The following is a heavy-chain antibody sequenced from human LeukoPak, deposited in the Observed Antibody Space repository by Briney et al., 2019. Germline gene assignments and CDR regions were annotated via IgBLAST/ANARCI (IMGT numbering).Heavy chain of an antibody. J-gene: IGHJ4*02. CDR1: GFTFSTYA. Sequence: SGGSLRLSCAASGFTFSTYAMSWVRQAPGKGQEWVSAISGSGVTTYYADSVKGRFTISRDNSKNTLFLQMNSLRAEDTAVYYCAKSYYDILTGYYPNWGQGTLVTVSS. V-gene: IGHV3-23*01. D-gene: IGHD3-9*01. CDR2: ISGSGVTT. CDR3: AKSYYDILTGYYPN.